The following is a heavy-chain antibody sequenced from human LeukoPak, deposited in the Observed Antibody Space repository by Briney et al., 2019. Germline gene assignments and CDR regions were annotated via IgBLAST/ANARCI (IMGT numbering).Heavy chain of an antibody. D-gene: IGHD6-19*01. CDR1: GDTFSSDSAA. Sequence: SQTLSLTCAISGDTFSSDSAAWNWIRQSPSRGLEWLGRTYYRSKWYNDYAVSVKSRITIDPDTSKNQFSLKLSSVTAADTAVYYCARSPSSGWNPFDYWGQGTLVTVSS. CDR3: ARSPSSGWNPFDY. J-gene: IGHJ4*02. V-gene: IGHV6-1*01. CDR2: TYYRSKWYN.